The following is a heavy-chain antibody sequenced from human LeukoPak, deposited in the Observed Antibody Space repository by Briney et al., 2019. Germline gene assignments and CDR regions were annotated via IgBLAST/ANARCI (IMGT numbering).Heavy chain of an antibody. CDR1: GFTFSSYA. V-gene: IGHV3-23*01. CDR2: ISGSGGST. CDR3: AKVPIDIVVVVAAAYFDY. J-gene: IGHJ4*02. Sequence: GGSLRLSCAASGFTFSSYAMSWVRQAPGKGLEWVSAISGSGGSTYYADSVKGRFTISRDSSKNTLYLQMNSLRAEDTAVCYCAKVPIDIVVVVAAAYFDYWGQGTLVTVSS. D-gene: IGHD2-15*01.